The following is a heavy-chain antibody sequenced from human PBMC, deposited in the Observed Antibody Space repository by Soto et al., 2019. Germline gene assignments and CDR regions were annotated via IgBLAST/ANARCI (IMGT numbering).Heavy chain of an antibody. Sequence: QVQLVEAGGGVVQPGGSLRLSCAASGFTLSSHGMQWVRQSPGKGLEWVAVVSYDGGTKYDADSVKGRFTITRDNAKNTLYLQMNSLRAEDTAVYCCVKEFGVAGSSYESFFDYWGQGTLVTVSS. CDR2: VSYDGGTK. CDR1: GFTLSSHG. V-gene: IGHV3-30*18. J-gene: IGHJ4*02. D-gene: IGHD5-18*01. CDR3: VKEFGVAGSSYESFFDY.